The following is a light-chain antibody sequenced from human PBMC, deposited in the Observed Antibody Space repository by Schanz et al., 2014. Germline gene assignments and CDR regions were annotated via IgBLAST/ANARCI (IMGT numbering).Light chain of an antibody. CDR1: SSDVGAYNY. CDR3: SSYAGSNNLV. CDR2: DVT. V-gene: IGLV2-8*01. J-gene: IGLJ2*01. Sequence: QSALTQPPSASGSPGQSVTISCTGTSSDVGAYNYVSWYQQHPGKAPKLIISDVTRRPSGVPDRFSGSKSGNTASLTVSGLQAEDEADYYCSSYAGSNNLVFGGGTKVTVL.